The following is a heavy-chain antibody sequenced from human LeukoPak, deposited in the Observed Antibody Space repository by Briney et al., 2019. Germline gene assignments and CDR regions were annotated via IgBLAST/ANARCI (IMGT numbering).Heavy chain of an antibody. V-gene: IGHV1-69*13. D-gene: IGHD1-26*01. J-gene: IGHJ4*02. CDR1: GGTFSSYA. CDR3: ARIYSGSYFDYYFDY. Sequence: AASVKVSCKASGGTFSSYAISWVRQAPGQGLEWMGGIIPIFGTANYAQKFQGRVTITADESTSTAYMELSSLRSEDTAVYYCARIYSGSYFDYYFDYWGQGTLVTVSS. CDR2: IIPIFGTA.